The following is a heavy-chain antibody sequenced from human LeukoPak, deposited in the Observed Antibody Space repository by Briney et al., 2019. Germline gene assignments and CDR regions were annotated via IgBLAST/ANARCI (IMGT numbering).Heavy chain of an antibody. Sequence: ASEKVSCKASGYTFTRYYMHWVRQAPGQGREWMGIINPSGGSTSYAQKFQGRVTMTRDTSTSTAYMELRSLKSDDTAVYYCARASYCSGGSCYSDYWGQGTLVTVSS. CDR3: ARASYCSGGSCYSDY. CDR1: GYTFTRYY. D-gene: IGHD2-15*01. CDR2: INPSGGST. J-gene: IGHJ4*02. V-gene: IGHV1-46*01.